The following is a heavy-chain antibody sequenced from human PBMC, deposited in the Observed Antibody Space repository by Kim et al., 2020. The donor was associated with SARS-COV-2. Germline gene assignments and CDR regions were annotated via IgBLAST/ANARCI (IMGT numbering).Heavy chain of an antibody. CDR1: GGSFSGYY. J-gene: IGHJ4*02. CDR2: INHSGST. D-gene: IGHD3-3*01. Sequence: SETLSLTCAVYGGSFSGYYWSWIRQPPGKGLEWIGEINHSGSTNYNPSLKSRVTISVDTSKNQFSLKLSSVTAADTAVYYCARRIGYYGYWGQGTLVTVSS. V-gene: IGHV4-34*01. CDR3: ARRIGYYGY.